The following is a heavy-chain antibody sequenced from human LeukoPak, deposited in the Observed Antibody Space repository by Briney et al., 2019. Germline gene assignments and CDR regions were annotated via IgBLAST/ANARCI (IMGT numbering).Heavy chain of an antibody. J-gene: IGHJ5*02. CDR1: GFTFTSSA. Sequence: ASVKVSCKASGFTFTSSAVQWVRQARGQRLEWIVWIVVGSGNTNYAQKFQERVTITRDMSTSTAYMELSSLSSEDTAVYYCAADQFGYYYGSGNYPWGQGTLVTVSS. CDR3: AADQFGYYYGSGNYP. D-gene: IGHD3-10*01. V-gene: IGHV1-58*01. CDR2: IVVGSGNT.